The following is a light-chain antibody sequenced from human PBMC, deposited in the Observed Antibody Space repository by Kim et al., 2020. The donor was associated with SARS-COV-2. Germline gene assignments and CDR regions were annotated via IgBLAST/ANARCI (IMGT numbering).Light chain of an antibody. CDR2: TDD. V-gene: IGLV1-44*01. CDR1: GPDIGSNT. J-gene: IGLJ3*02. CDR3: ATWDDSLDVWM. Sequence: RVTIACSGGGPDIGSNTVNWYQQCPGTAPQRLIYTDDRRASGVSDRVSCAMSGTSASLAISALRSEDEADYYCATWDDSLDVWMFGGGTKLTAL.